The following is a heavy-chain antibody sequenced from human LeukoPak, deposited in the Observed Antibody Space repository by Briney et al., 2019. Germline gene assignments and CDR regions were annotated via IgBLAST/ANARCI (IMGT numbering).Heavy chain of an antibody. V-gene: IGHV3-43*01. J-gene: IGHJ4*02. CDR1: RHTFYVHN. CDR3: AKAPFYYGSGSSSPPDY. Sequence: PGGSLTLSCAPSRHTFYVHNIHWVRHAPGGGLNWVSLINGKGDSTYYADSVKGRSTISRDNNRDSPYLQMNSLRTEDSALYYCAKAPFYYGSGSSSPPDYWGQGTLVTVSS. D-gene: IGHD3-10*01. CDR2: INGKGDST.